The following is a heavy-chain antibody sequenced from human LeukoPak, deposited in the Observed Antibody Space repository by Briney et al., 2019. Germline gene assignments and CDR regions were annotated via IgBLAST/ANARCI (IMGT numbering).Heavy chain of an antibody. J-gene: IGHJ6*02. CDR3: TRGRPYYYGMDV. V-gene: IGHV6-1*01. CDR1: GDSVSSNSAA. Sequence: SQTLSLTFAISGDSVSSNSAAWNWIRQSPSRGLEWLGRTFYSSTWYYEYAVSVKSRINISPDTSKNQFFLQLNSVTPEDTAVYYCTRGRPYYYGMDVWGQGTTVTVSS. CDR2: TFYSSTWYY.